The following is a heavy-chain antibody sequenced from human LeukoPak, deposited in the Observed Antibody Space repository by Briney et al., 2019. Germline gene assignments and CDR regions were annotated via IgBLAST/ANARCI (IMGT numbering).Heavy chain of an antibody. CDR1: GYTFTGYY. CDR3: AREMRYSSSWYAEVAYFDY. J-gene: IGHJ4*02. D-gene: IGHD6-13*01. V-gene: IGHV1-2*04. Sequence: ASVKVSCKASGYTFTGYYMHWVRQAPGQGLEWMGWINPNSGGTNYAQKFQGWVTMTRDTSISTAYMELSRLRSDDTAVYYCAREMRYSSSWYAEVAYFDYWGQGTLVTVSS. CDR2: INPNSGGT.